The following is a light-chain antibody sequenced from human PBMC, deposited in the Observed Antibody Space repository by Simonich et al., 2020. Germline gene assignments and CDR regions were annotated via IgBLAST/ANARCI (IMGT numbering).Light chain of an antibody. CDR3: QQSYSTLWT. V-gene: IGKV1-39*01. CDR2: AAS. Sequence: DIQMTQSPSSLSASVGDRVTITCRASKSISSYLKWYQQKPGKTPKLLIFAASRLQRGVPSRFSGSGSGTDCTLTISSLQPEDFATYYCQQSYSTLWTFGQGTKVEIK. CDR1: KSISSY. J-gene: IGKJ1*01.